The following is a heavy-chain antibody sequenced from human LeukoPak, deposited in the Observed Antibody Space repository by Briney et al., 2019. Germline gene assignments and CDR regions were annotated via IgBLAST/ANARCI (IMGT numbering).Heavy chain of an antibody. D-gene: IGHD6-19*01. CDR2: ISSSGSTI. J-gene: IGHJ4*02. CDR1: GFTFSSFE. CDR3: ARSYSSGWYEIWDY. Sequence: QPGGSLRLSCAASGFTFSSFEMNWVRQAPGKGLEWVSYISSSGSTIYYADSVKGRFTISRDNAKNSLYLQMNSLRAEDTAAYYCARSYSSGWYEIWDYWGQGTLVTVSS. V-gene: IGHV3-48*03.